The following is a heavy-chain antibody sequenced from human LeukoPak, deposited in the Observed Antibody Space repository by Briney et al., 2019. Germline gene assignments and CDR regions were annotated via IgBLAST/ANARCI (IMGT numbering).Heavy chain of an antibody. CDR2: INHSGST. CDR3: ARFDSSGYYYFDY. D-gene: IGHD3-22*01. V-gene: IGHV4-34*01. J-gene: IGHJ4*02. Sequence: SETLSLTCAVYGGSFSGHYWSWIRQPPGKGLEWIGEINHSGSTNYNPSLKSRVTISVDTPKNQFSLKLSSVTAADTAVYYCARFDSSGYYYFDYWGQGTLVTVSS. CDR1: GGSFSGHY.